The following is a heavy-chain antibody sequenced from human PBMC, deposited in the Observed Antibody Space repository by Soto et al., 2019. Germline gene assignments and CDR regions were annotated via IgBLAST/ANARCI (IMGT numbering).Heavy chain of an antibody. CDR2: ISSSSSYI. CDR3: ARQNIQERDYYYYGMDV. J-gene: IGHJ6*02. CDR1: GFTFSSYS. V-gene: IGHV3-21*01. D-gene: IGHD1-1*01. Sequence: GGSLRLSCAASGFTFSSYSMNWVRQAPGKGLEWVSSISSSSSYIYYADSVKGRFTISRDNAKNSLYLQMNSLRAEDTAVYYCARQNIQERDYYYYGMDVWGQGTTVTVSS.